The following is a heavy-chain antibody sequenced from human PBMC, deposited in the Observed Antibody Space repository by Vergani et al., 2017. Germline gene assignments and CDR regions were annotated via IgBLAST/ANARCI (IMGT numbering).Heavy chain of an antibody. V-gene: IGHV1-2*02. CDR2: INPNSGGT. Sequence: QVQLVQSGAEVKKPGASVKVSCKASGYTFTGYYMHWVRQAPGQGLEWMGWINPNSGGTNYAQKFQGRVTMTRDTSISTAYMELSRLRSDDTAVYYCGRGRGVITFGGGPPEYWGQGTLVTVSS. CDR3: GRGRGVITFGGGPPEY. CDR1: GYTFTGYY. J-gene: IGHJ4*02. D-gene: IGHD3-16*01.